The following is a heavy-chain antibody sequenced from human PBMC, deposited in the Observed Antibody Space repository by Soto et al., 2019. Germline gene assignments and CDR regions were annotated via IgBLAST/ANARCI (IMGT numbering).Heavy chain of an antibody. J-gene: IGHJ4*02. CDR2: INPNSGGT. CDR3: ARDGGDIGDDEWYFDY. D-gene: IGHD5-12*01. CDR1: GYTFTGYY. Sequence: GASVKVSCKASGYTFTGYYMHWVRQAPGQGLEWMGWINPNSGGTNYAQKFQGWVTMTRDTSISTAYMELSRLRSDDTAVYYCARDGGDIGDDEWYFDYWGQGTLVTVSS. V-gene: IGHV1-2*04.